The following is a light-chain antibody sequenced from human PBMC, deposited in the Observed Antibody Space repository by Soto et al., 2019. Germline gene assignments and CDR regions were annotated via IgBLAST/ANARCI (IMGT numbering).Light chain of an antibody. Sequence: QSVLTQPASLSGSPGQSITISCTGTISDVGGYEFVSWYQQHPGKAPKLMIYEVSNRPSGVSSRFSGSKSGNTASLTISGLQAEDEADYYCGSYTGSIYVFGTGTKVTVL. CDR3: GSYTGSIYV. CDR2: EVS. CDR1: ISDVGGYEF. V-gene: IGLV2-14*01. J-gene: IGLJ1*01.